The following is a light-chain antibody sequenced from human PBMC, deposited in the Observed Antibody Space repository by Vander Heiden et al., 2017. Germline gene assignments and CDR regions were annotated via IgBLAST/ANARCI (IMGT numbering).Light chain of an antibody. J-gene: IGLJ2*01. V-gene: IGLV3-21*02. CDR2: DDN. CDR1: NIGSKS. CDR3: QVWDSNNDHVV. Sequence: SYVLTQSSSVSVAPGQTARITCGGDNIGSKSVHWYRQKPGQAPILVLYDDNDRPSGIPERFSGSNSGNTATLTISRVGAGDEADYYCQVWDSNNDHVVFGGGTKLTVL.